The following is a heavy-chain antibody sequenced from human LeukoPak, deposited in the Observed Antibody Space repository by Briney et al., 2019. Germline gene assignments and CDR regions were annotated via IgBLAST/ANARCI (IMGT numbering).Heavy chain of an antibody. J-gene: IGHJ4*02. Sequence: SETLSLTCAVSGGSISTSNWWSWVRQPPGKGLEWIGEFYHSGSTNYNPSLKSRVTILVDKSKNQFSLKLSSVTAAGTAVYYCAGRRLGATPSVYWGQGTLVTVSS. D-gene: IGHD1-26*01. CDR3: AGRRLGATPSVY. CDR2: FYHSGST. V-gene: IGHV4-4*02. CDR1: GGSISTSNW.